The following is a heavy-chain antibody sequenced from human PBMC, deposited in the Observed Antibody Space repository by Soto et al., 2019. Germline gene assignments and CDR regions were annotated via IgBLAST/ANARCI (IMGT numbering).Heavy chain of an antibody. J-gene: IGHJ5*02. CDR3: ARDLKQLVYNWFDP. D-gene: IGHD6-6*01. CDR1: GHTFTSYG. V-gene: IGHV1-18*04. CDR2: ISAYNGNT. Sequence: ASVKVSCKASGHTFTSYGISWVRQAPGQGLEWMGWISAYNGNTNYAQKLQGRVTMTTDTSTSTAYMELRSLRSDDTAVYYCARDLKQLVYNWFDPWGQGTLVTVSS.